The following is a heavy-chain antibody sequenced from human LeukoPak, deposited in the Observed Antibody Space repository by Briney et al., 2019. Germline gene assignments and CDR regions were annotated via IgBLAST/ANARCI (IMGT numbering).Heavy chain of an antibody. CDR2: INYSGGT. CDR3: ASSYCSGGHCYPQQKVYYFDF. D-gene: IGHD2-15*01. V-gene: IGHV4-39*01. CDR1: GASIRNSAYH. J-gene: IGHJ4*02. Sequence: SETLSLTCTVSGASIRNSAYHWGWIRQPPGKGLEWIGSINYSGGTHYNPSLQSRVTISADKSKNQSSLKLSSVTAADTAVYYCASSYCSGGHCYPQQKVYYFDFWGQGTLVTVFS.